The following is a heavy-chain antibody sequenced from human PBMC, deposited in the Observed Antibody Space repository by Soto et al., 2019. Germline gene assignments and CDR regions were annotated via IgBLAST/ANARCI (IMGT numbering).Heavy chain of an antibody. J-gene: IGHJ5*02. Sequence: SETLSLTCTVSGGSISSGNYYWILIRQPPGKGLEWIGFISYSGSTYYSTSLKSRVTISVDTSKSQFSLNLSFVTAADTAVYYCAREAAGILNWFDPWGQGTLVTVS. V-gene: IGHV4-30-4*01. CDR1: GGSISSGNYY. CDR3: AREAAGILNWFDP. D-gene: IGHD6-25*01. CDR2: ISYSGST.